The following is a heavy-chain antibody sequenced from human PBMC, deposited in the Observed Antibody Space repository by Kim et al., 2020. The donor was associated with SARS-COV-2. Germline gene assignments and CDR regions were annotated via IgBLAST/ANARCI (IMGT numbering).Heavy chain of an antibody. CDR2: ISYDGSNK. CDR3: ARDCDSSSSGGIFDY. Sequence: GGSLRLSCAASGFTFSSYAMHWVRQAPGKGLEWVAVISYDGSNKYYADSVKVRFTISRDNSKNTLYLQMNSLRAEDTAVYYCARDCDSSSSGGIFDYWGQGTLVTVSS. J-gene: IGHJ4*02. D-gene: IGHD6-6*01. CDR1: GFTFSSYA. V-gene: IGHV3-30-3*01.